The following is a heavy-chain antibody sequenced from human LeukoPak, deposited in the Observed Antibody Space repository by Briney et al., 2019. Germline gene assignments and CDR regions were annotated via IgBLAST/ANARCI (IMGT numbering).Heavy chain of an antibody. V-gene: IGHV3-53*01. CDR2: IYRGATT. D-gene: IGHD2-21*01. CDR1: GFTVSSNY. CDR3: ARVADTHIFDY. J-gene: IGHJ4*02. Sequence: GGSLRLSCAAAGFTVSSNYMSWVRQAPGKGLEWVSVIYRGATTDYADSVKGRFTISRDNSKNTLYLQMNSLRAEDTALYYCARVADTHIFDYWGQGTLVTVSA.